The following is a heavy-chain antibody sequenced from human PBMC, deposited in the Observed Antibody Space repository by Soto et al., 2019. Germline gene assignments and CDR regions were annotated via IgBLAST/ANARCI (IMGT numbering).Heavy chain of an antibody. CDR3: ARSQGSSTSLEIYYYYYYGMDV. CDR1: GGTFSSYA. V-gene: IGHV1-69*01. D-gene: IGHD2-2*01. CDR2: SIPISDTT. Sequence: QVQLVQSGAEVKKPGSSVKVSCKASGGTFSSYAISWVRQAPGQGLEWMGGSIPISDTTNYAQKCQGRVTITAEESTSAAYMELSSLRSEDTAVYYCARSQGSSTSLEIYYYYYYGMDVWGQGTTVTVSS. J-gene: IGHJ6*02.